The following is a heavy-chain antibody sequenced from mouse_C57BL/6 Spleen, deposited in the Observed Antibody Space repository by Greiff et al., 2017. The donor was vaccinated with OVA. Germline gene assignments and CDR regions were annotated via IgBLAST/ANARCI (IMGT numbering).Heavy chain of an antibody. D-gene: IGHD1-1*01. CDR3: ARDYGSRYFDV. CDR2: INPNNGGT. J-gene: IGHJ1*03. V-gene: IGHV1-26*01. CDR1: GYTFTDYY. Sequence: EVKLKQSGPELVKPGASVKISCKASGYTFTDYYMNWVKQSHGKSLEWIGDINPNNGGTSYNQKFKGKATLTVDKSSSTAYMELRSLTSEDSAVYYCARDYGSRYFDVWGTGTTVTVSS.